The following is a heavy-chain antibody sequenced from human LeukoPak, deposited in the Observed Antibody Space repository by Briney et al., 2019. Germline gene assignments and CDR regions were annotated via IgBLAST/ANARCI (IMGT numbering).Heavy chain of an antibody. D-gene: IGHD4-17*01. V-gene: IGHV4-59*06. Sequence: SETLSLTCTVSGGSISSYYWSWIRQPPGKGLEWIGYIYYSGSTYYNPSLKSRVTISVDTSKNQFSLKLSSVTAADTAVYYCARPSTVTRAFDIWGQGTMVTVSS. CDR3: ARPSTVTRAFDI. CDR2: IYYSGST. J-gene: IGHJ3*02. CDR1: GGSISSYY.